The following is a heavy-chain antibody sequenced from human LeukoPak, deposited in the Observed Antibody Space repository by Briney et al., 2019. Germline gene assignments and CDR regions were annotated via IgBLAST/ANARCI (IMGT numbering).Heavy chain of an antibody. V-gene: IGHV1-45*02. CDR1: GYTFTYRY. CDR2: ITPFNGNT. CDR3: ADYGGNSLAFDI. Sequence: GSSVKVSCKASGYTFTYRYLHWVRQAPGRALEWMGWITPFNGNTNYAQKFQDRVTITRDRSMSTAYMELSSLRSEDTAMYYCADYGGNSLAFDIWGQGTMVTVSS. J-gene: IGHJ3*02. D-gene: IGHD4-23*01.